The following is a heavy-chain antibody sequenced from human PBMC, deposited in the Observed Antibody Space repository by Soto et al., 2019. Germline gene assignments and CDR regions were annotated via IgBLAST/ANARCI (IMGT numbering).Heavy chain of an antibody. CDR2: ISGTGTDT. D-gene: IGHD7-27*01. Sequence: EVNLLESGGGAVQPGGSLRLSCVASGLTFSRYVMGWVRQAPGMGLEWASAISGTGTDTYYAVSVKGRFTISRDNSKNTLYLQMNSLRADDTAVYYCAKRRGDGYFDLWGRGTLVTVSS. J-gene: IGHJ2*01. CDR1: GLTFSRYV. V-gene: IGHV3-23*01. CDR3: AKRRGDGYFDL.